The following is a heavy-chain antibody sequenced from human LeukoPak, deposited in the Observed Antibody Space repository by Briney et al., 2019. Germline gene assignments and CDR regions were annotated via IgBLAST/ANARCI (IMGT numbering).Heavy chain of an antibody. V-gene: IGHV4-59*08. CDR1: GGSISSYY. CDR2: IYYSGST. D-gene: IGHD1-26*01. CDR3: ARDSGSYTGRPFDY. J-gene: IGHJ4*02. Sequence: SETLSLACTVSGGSISSYYWSWIRQPPGKGLEWIGYIYYSGSTNYNPSLKSRVTISVDTSKNQFSLKLSSVTAADTAVYYCARDSGSYTGRPFDYWGQGTLVTVSS.